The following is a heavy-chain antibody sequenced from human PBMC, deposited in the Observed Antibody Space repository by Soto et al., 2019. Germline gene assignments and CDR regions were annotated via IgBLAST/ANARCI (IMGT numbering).Heavy chain of an antibody. CDR2: IYWDDDE. CDR3: AHRPPETTVSY. Sequence: QITLKESGPTLVKPTQTLTLTCTFSGFSLTTSGVGVGWIRQPPGKALEWIALIYWDDDERYSPSLKSRLTIPKDPSHNQVGLRMTNMDSVETGNYDCAHRPPETTVSYWGQGILVTVSS. J-gene: IGHJ4*02. V-gene: IGHV2-5*02. D-gene: IGHD1-7*01. CDR1: GFSLTTSGVG.